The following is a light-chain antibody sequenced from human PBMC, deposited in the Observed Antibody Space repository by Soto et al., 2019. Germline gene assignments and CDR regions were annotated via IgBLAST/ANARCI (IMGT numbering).Light chain of an antibody. Sequence: DIQLTQSPSSLSASVGDRVTITCRASQTIDTYLNWYQHKPGTAPKVLIYAATYLQNGVPSRFSGTGSGADFTLTISSLQPEDFATYYGQQNFNFPRTFGQGTKVDIK. CDR3: QQNFNFPRT. J-gene: IGKJ1*01. CDR1: QTIDTY. V-gene: IGKV1-39*01. CDR2: AAT.